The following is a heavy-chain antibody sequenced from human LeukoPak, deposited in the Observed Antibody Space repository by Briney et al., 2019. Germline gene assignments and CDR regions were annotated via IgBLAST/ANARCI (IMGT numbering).Heavy chain of an antibody. CDR1: VYTFTGYY. CDR2: INPNSGDT. V-gene: IGHV1-2*02. CDR3: ARVALGPAVDGMWEVTFDP. D-gene: IGHD6-19*01. Sequence: ASVKVSCKASVYTFTGYYMHWVRQAPAQGLEWMGCINPNSGDTNYAQKFQGSVTMTRHTSISTAYMELSRLRSDDTAVYYCARVALGPAVDGMWEVTFDPWGQGNLVTVSS. J-gene: IGHJ5*02.